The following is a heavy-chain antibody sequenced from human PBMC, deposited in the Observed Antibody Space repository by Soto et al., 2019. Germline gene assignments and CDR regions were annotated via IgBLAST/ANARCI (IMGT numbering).Heavy chain of an antibody. Sequence: QVQLVQSGADVKKPGASVKVSCKASGYTFTNYGISWVRQAPGQGLEWMGWISAYNGNTNYAQKXXXXXXXXXXXXXXXXXXXXXXXXXXXXXXXXXXXXXXXXXXXTSGYFDYWGQGTLVTVSS. V-gene: IGHV1-18*01. CDR1: GYTFTNYG. CDR2: ISAYNGNT. J-gene: IGHJ4*02. CDR3: XXXXXXXXXXTSGYFDY.